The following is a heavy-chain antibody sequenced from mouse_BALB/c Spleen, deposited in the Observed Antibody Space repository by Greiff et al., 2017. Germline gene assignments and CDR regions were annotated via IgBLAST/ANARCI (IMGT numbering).Heavy chain of an antibody. J-gene: IGHJ3*01. Sequence: EVQRVESGGDLVKPGGSLKLSCAASGFTFSSYGMSWVRQTPDKRLEWVATISSGGSYTYYPDSVKGRFTISRDNAKNTLYLQMSSLKSEDTAMYYCARHEEKAAWFAYWGQGTLVTVSA. V-gene: IGHV5-6*01. D-gene: IGHD3-2*02. CDR1: GFTFSSYG. CDR3: ARHEEKAAWFAY. CDR2: ISSGGSYT.